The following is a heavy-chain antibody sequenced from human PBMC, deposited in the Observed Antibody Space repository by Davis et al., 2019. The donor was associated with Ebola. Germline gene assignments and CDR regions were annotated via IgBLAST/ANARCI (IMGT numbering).Heavy chain of an antibody. V-gene: IGHV3-74*01. CDR2: INSDGSST. J-gene: IGHJ4*02. CDR1: GFTFSSYW. Sequence: GESLKISCAASGFTFSSYWMHWVRQAPGKGLVWVSRINSDGSSTSYADSVKGRFTISRDNAKNSLYLQMSSLRAEDTAVYYCARGAYHYGGLIDYWGQGTLVTVSS. CDR3: ARGAYHYGGLIDY. D-gene: IGHD4-17*01.